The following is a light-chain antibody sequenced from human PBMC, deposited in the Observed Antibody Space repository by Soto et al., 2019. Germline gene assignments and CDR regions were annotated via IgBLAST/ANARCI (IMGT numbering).Light chain of an antibody. CDR2: GAS. J-gene: IGKJ5*01. CDR3: QEYNNWPLT. V-gene: IGKV3D-15*01. CDR1: QTIAGN. Sequence: IVLTQSPATLSVSPGERATLSCRASQTIAGNLAWYQQKPGQPPRLLIYGASTRATGIPARFSGSGSGTEFTLITEFTHTISSLQSEDFAVYFCQEYNNWPLTFGPGTRLEIK.